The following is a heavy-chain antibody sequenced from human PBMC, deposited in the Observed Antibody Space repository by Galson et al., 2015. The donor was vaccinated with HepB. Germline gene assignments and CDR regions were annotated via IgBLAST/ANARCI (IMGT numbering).Heavy chain of an antibody. Sequence: LRLSCAASGFTFSSYGMHWVRQAPGKGLEWMAVIWYDGSNKYYADSVKGRFTISRDNSKNTLYLQMNSLRAEDTAVYYCARDHKSYYDFWSGYWGFDYWGQGTLVTVSS. D-gene: IGHD3-3*01. CDR2: IWYDGSNK. CDR1: GFTFSSYG. V-gene: IGHV3-33*01. CDR3: ARDHKSYYDFWSGYWGFDY. J-gene: IGHJ4*02.